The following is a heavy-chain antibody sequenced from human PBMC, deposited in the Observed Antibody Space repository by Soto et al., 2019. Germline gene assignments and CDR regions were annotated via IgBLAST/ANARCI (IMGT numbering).Heavy chain of an antibody. J-gene: IGHJ3*01. V-gene: IGHV5-51*03. CDR2: VYPSDSDT. CDR3: WRAGQPPENEALDV. CDR1: GYTFNKHW. Sequence: EVQLVQSGAEMKKPGESLRISCETSGYTFNKHWIGWLRHLPWRGLEWVGIVYPSDSDTIYSPSLQGPVTASADKSIREAYLRWSSLGASECGMYYCWRAGQPPENEALDVWGHVTMVTV.